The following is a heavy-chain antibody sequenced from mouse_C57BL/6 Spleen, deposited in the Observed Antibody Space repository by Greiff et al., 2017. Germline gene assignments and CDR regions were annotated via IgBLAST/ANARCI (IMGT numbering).Heavy chain of an antibody. V-gene: IGHV5-16*01. CDR2: INYDGSST. CDR1: GFTFSDYY. D-gene: IGHD1-1*01. J-gene: IGHJ4*01. Sequence: EVKLVESEGGLVQPGSSMKLSCTASGFTFSDYYMAWVRQVPEKGLEWVANINYDGSSTYYLDSLKSRFIISRDNAKNILYLQMSSLKSEDTATYYCARGDYYGSSRYYAMDYWGQGTSVTVSS. CDR3: ARGDYYGSSRYYAMDY.